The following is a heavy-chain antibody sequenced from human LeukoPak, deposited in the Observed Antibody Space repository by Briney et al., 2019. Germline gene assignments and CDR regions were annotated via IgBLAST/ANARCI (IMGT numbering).Heavy chain of an antibody. J-gene: IGHJ3*02. Sequence: GGSLRLSCAASGFTFDDYAMHWVRQAPGKGLVWVSRINSDGSSTSYADSVKGRFTISRDNAKNTLYLQMNSLRAEDTAVYYCAQGGEEWAGNWDIAAAGTAFDIWGQGTMVTVSS. CDR2: INSDGSST. CDR1: GFTFDDYA. CDR3: AQGGEEWAGNWDIAAAGTAFDI. V-gene: IGHV3-74*01. D-gene: IGHD6-13*01.